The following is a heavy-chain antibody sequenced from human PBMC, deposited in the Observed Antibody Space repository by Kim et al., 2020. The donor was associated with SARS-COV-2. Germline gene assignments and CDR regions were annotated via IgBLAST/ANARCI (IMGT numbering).Heavy chain of an antibody. CDR2: IYYSGST. V-gene: IGHV4-61*01. D-gene: IGHD5-12*01. CDR3: ARLWEVEMATGQYAFDI. J-gene: IGHJ3*02. Sequence: SETLSLTCTVSGGSVSSGSYYWSWIRQPPGKGLEWIGYIYYSGSTNYNPSLKSRVTISVDTSKNQFSLKLSSVTAADTAVYYCARLWEVEMATGQYAFDIWGQGTMVTVSS. CDR1: GGSVSSGSYY.